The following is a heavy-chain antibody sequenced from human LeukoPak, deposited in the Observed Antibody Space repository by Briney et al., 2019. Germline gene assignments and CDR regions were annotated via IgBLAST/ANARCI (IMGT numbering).Heavy chain of an antibody. CDR1: GFTFSSYA. V-gene: IGHV3-23*01. Sequence: GGSLRLSCAASGFTFSSYAMSRVRQAPGNGLEWVSAISGSGGSTYYADSVKGRFTISRDNSKNTLYLQMNSLRAEDTAVYYCAKGSRDGLDVWGQGTTVTVSS. J-gene: IGHJ6*02. CDR2: ISGSGGST. CDR3: AKGSRDGLDV.